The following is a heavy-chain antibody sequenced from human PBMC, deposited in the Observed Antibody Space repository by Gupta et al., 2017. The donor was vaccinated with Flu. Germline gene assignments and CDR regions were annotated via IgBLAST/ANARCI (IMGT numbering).Heavy chain of an antibody. CDR3: AKDQVARDYIAVADAMDS. J-gene: IGHJ4*02. CDR2: ISSSGGSA. CDR1: GFTFSRYA. D-gene: IGHD6-19*01. Sequence: EIQLLASGGGLVQPGGSLRLSCRASGFTFSRYAMSWVRQAHGKGLEWVSVISSSGGSAYYTDSVKDTFTISRDNSLDTLYLQRNSLRAEDTAVYFCAKDQVARDYIAVADAMDSWGQGTLVTVSS. V-gene: IGHV3-23*01.